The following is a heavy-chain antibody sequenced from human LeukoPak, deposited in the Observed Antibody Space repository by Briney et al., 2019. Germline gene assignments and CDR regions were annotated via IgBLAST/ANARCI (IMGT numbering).Heavy chain of an antibody. CDR2: IHNSGTT. V-gene: IGHV4-34*01. Sequence: AETLSLTCAVSGGPFSGYFWSWIRQSSGKGLEWIGEIHNSGTTNYNPSLNSRVTISEDTSKNQFYLNLRSVTAADTAVYYCATRYSYNLGSFPFDFWGQGTLVTVSS. J-gene: IGHJ4*02. CDR3: ATRYSYNLGSFPFDF. CDR1: GGPFSGYF. D-gene: IGHD3-10*01.